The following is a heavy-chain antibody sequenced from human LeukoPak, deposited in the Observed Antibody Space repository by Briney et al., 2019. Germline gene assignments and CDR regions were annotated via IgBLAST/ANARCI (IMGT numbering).Heavy chain of an antibody. CDR1: GFTFGNYA. D-gene: IGHD3-22*01. V-gene: IGHV3-23*01. CDR2: IGGSGDNK. Sequence: GGSLRLSCAVSGFTFGNYAMTWVRQAPGKGLEWVSSIGGSGDNKCYADSVMGRFTISRDNSRNTLSLQMNSLRAEDTAVYYCAKKSGYDSYRYYYMNVWGKGTTVTVSS. J-gene: IGHJ6*03. CDR3: AKKSGYDSYRYYYMNV.